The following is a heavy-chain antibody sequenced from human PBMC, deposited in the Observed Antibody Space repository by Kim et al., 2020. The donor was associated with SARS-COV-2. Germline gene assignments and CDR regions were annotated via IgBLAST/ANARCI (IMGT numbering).Heavy chain of an antibody. D-gene: IGHD1-26*01. CDR3: ARVVWSSGGMDV. J-gene: IGHJ6*02. Sequence: HAQKCQGRVTMTRDTSTGTVYIELRSLRSEDTAVYYCARVVWSSGGMDVWGQGTTVTVSS. V-gene: IGHV1-46*01.